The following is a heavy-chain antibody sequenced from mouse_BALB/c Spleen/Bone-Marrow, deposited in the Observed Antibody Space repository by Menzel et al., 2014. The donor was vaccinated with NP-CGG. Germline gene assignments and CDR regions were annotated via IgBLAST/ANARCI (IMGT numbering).Heavy chain of an antibody. Sequence: DLVKPGASVKPSCKASGYTFTSYWINWVKPRPGQGLEWIGRIAPGSGNIYYNEMFKVKATLTVDASSSTAYIQLSSLSSEDSAVYFCARSYYVSSPYAMDYWGQGTSVTVSS. CDR3: ARSYYVSSPYAMDY. V-gene: IGHV1S41*01. J-gene: IGHJ4*01. CDR2: IAPGSGNI. D-gene: IGHD1-1*01. CDR1: GYTFTSYW.